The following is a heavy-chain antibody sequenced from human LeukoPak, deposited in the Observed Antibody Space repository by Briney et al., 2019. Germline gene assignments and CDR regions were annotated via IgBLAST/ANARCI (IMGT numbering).Heavy chain of an antibody. J-gene: IGHJ4*02. CDR3: AKAAGEYCTNGVCYPFNY. Sequence: GGSLRLSCAASGFTFSSYAMSWVRQAPGKGLEWVPAISGSGGSTYYADSVKGRFTISRDNSNNTLYLQMNSLRAEDTAVYYCAKAAGEYCTNGVCYPFNYWGQGPRVTVPS. CDR2: ISGSGGST. CDR1: GFTFSSYA. V-gene: IGHV3-23*01. D-gene: IGHD2-8*01.